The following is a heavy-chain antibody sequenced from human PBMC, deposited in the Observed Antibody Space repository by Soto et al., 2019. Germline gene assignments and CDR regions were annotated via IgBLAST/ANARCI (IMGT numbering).Heavy chain of an antibody. D-gene: IGHD2-2*01. V-gene: IGHV3-73*01. Sequence: EVQLVESGGGLVQPGGSLKLSCAASGFTFSGSTMHWVRQASGKGLEWVGRIRSKANSYATAYAASVKGRFTVSRDDSKSTAFLQMNCLKTEDMAVYYCTYCTTASCMDYWGQGTLVTVSS. CDR1: GFTFSGST. CDR3: TYCTTASCMDY. CDR2: IRSKANSYAT. J-gene: IGHJ4*02.